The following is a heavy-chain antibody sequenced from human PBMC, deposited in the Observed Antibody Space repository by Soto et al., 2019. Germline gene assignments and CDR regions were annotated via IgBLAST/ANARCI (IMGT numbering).Heavy chain of an antibody. V-gene: IGHV3-30-3*01. CDR1: GFTFSSYA. D-gene: IGHD1-26*01. CDR2: ISYDGSNK. J-gene: IGHJ5*02. CDR3: AREVGVGAHNWFDP. Sequence: QVQLVESGGGVVQPGRSLRLSCAASGFTFSSYAMHWVRQAPGKGLEWVAVISYDGSNKYYADSVKGRFTISRDNSKNTLYLQMNSLRAEDTAVYYCAREVGVGAHNWFDPWGQGTLVTVSS.